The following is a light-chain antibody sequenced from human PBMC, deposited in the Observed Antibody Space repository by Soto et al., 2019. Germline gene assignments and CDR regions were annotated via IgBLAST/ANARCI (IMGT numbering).Light chain of an antibody. CDR1: QSISSW. V-gene: IGKV1-5*01. J-gene: IGKJ1*01. Sequence: DIQMTQSPSTLSASVGDRVTITCRASQSISSWLAWYQQKPGKAPKLLIYDASNLESAVPSRFSGSGSGTESTTTISSLQPDDFATYYCQQYNSYSTFGQGTKVEIK. CDR3: QQYNSYST. CDR2: DAS.